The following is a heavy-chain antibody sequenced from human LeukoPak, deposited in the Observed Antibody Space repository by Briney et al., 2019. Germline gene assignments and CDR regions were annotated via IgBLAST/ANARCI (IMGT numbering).Heavy chain of an antibody. D-gene: IGHD3-16*01. CDR2: MYSSGSS. CDR1: GISISGPS. CDR3: ARGVNWAFDI. J-gene: IGHJ3*02. V-gene: IGHV4-4*07. Sequence: TPSETLSLTCSVSGISISGPSWTWIRQSAGKGLEFIGRMYSSGSSDYNPSLRGRVTMSIDTSKSHFSLSLSSVTAADTAVYYCARGVNWAFDIWGRGTMVTVSS.